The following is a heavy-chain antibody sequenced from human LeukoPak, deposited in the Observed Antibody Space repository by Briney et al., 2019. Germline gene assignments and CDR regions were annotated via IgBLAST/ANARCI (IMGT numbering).Heavy chain of an antibody. D-gene: IGHD3-9*01. V-gene: IGHV1-18*01. CDR2: ISAYNGNT. CDR3: ARWNLRYFDWLLFADH. CDR1: GYTFTSYG. J-gene: IGHJ4*02. Sequence: ASVKVSCKASGYTFTSYGISWVRQAPGQGLEWMGRISAYNGNTNYAQKLQGRVTMTTDTSTSTAYMELRSLRSDDTAVYYCARWNLRYFDWLLFADHWGQGTLVTVSS.